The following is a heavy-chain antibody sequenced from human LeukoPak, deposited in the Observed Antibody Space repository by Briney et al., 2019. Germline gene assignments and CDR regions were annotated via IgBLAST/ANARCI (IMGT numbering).Heavy chain of an antibody. J-gene: IGHJ4*02. Sequence: ASVKVSCKASGYTFTSYGISWVRQAPGQGLEWMGWISAYNGNTNYAQKLQGRVTMTTDTSTSTAYMGLRSLRSDDTAVYYCAIRYGSGTAFDYWGQGTLVTVSS. CDR1: GYTFTSYG. V-gene: IGHV1-18*04. D-gene: IGHD3-10*01. CDR2: ISAYNGNT. CDR3: AIRYGSGTAFDY.